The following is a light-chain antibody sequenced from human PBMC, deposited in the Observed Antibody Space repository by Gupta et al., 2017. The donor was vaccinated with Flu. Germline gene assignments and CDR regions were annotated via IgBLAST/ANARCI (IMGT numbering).Light chain of an antibody. CDR2: DDR. V-gene: IGLV3-21*02. J-gene: IGLJ2*01. CDR1: NIGSKS. CDR3: QVGDRSSDHQV. Sequence: SSVLTQPPSVSVAPGQTARIACGGNNIGSKSVHWYQQKPGQAPVLVVYDDRDRPSGIPERISGFNSGTTATLTISRVEAGDEADYYCQVGDRSSDHQVFGGGTKLTVL.